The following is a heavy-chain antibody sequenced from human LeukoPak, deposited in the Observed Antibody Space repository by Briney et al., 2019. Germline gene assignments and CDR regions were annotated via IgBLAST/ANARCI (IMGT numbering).Heavy chain of an antibody. J-gene: IGHJ4*02. CDR2: FDPEDGET. CDR3: ARAFFGVAKSRARFADY. V-gene: IGHV1-24*01. CDR1: GYTLTELS. D-gene: IGHD3-3*01. Sequence: ASVKVSCKVSGYTLTELSMHWVRQAPGKGLEWMGGFDPEDGETIYAQKFQGRVTMTEDTSTDTAYMELSSLRSEDTAVYYCARAFFGVAKSRARFADYWGQGTLVTVSS.